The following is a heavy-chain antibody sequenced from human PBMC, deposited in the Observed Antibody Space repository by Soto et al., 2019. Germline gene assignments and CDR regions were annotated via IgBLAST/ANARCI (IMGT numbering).Heavy chain of an antibody. V-gene: IGHV3-7*05. CDR1: GFTLSSYW. J-gene: IGHJ4*02. Sequence: RGSLRLSCAASGFTLSSYWMSWVRQAPGKGLEWVANIKQDGSEKYYVDSVKGRFTISRDNAKNSLYLQMNSLRAEDTAVYYYARVSSYLTWPFDYWGQGTLLTVSS. CDR2: IKQDGSEK. D-gene: IGHD5-12*01. CDR3: ARVSSYLTWPFDY.